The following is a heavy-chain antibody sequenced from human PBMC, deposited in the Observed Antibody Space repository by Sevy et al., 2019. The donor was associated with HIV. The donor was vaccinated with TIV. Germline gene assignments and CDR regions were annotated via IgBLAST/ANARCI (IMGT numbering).Heavy chain of an antibody. CDR1: GYTFTSYG. V-gene: IGHV1-18*01. CDR2: ISAYNGNT. Sequence: ASVKVSCKASGYTFTSYGISWVRQAPGQGLEWMGWISAYNGNTNYAQKLQGRVTMTTDTSTSTAYMELRSLRSDDTAVYYCAIDEGNVGSGWSASYYYYGMDVWGQGTTVTVSS. J-gene: IGHJ6*02. CDR3: AIDEGNVGSGWSASYYYYGMDV. D-gene: IGHD6-19*01.